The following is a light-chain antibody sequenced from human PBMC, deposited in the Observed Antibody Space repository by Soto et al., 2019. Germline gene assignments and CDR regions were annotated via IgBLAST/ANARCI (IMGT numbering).Light chain of an antibody. Sequence: EKVMTQSPAALSVSPGERATLSCRASQSVRSNLARYQQKPGQPPRLLIYDASTRATRIPSRFSGSGSGTEFTLTISSLQSEDFAVYYCQQYDNWPRTFGQGTKVDIK. J-gene: IGKJ1*01. CDR2: DAS. CDR3: QQYDNWPRT. V-gene: IGKV3-15*01. CDR1: QSVRSN.